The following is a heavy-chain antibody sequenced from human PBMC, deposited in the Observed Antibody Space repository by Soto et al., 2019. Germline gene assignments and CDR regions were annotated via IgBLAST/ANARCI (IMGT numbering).Heavy chain of an antibody. J-gene: IGHJ6*02. V-gene: IGHV1-69*01. Sequence: SVKASSKVTGGTFSSYAISWVRRAPGQGLEWMGGIINSFGTANSAQTSQSRVTNTADESTRTAYIELSSLRSEDTAVYYCARDHDKQQWLQQHPRYFYCYGMDVWGQGTTVTVSS. CDR2: IINSFGTA. D-gene: IGHD5-18*01. CDR1: GGTFSSYA. CDR3: ARDHDKQQWLQQHPRYFYCYGMDV.